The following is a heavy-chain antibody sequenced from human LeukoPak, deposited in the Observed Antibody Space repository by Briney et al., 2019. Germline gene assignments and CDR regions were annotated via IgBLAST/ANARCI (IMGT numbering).Heavy chain of an antibody. Sequence: ASVKVSCKASGYTFTSYAMHWVRQAPGQRLEWMGWINAGNGNTKYSQKSQGRVTITRDTSASTAYMELSSLRSEDTAVYYCARDNPSHDYGDYPDYWGQGTLVTVSS. D-gene: IGHD4-17*01. V-gene: IGHV1-3*01. CDR2: INAGNGNT. CDR3: ARDNPSHDYGDYPDY. J-gene: IGHJ4*02. CDR1: GYTFTSYA.